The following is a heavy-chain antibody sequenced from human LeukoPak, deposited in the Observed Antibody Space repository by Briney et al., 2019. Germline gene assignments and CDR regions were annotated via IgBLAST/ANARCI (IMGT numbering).Heavy chain of an antibody. D-gene: IGHD3-22*01. Sequence: PGGSLRLSCAASGFTFSSYWMSWVRQAPGKGLEWVANIKQDGSEKYYVDSVKGRFTISRDNAKNSLYLQMNSLRAEDTAVYYCARRLWDSSGYYFDYWGQGTLVTVSS. CDR2: IKQDGSEK. V-gene: IGHV3-7*01. J-gene: IGHJ4*02. CDR1: GFTFSSYW. CDR3: ARRLWDSSGYYFDY.